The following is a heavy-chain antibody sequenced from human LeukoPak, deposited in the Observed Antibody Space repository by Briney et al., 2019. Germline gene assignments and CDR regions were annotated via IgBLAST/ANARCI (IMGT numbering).Heavy chain of an antibody. CDR2: IKQDGSEK. CDR3: ARDAHYYDTGD. D-gene: IGHD3-9*01. Sequence: GGSLRLSCAASGFTFTNYWMSWVRQAPGKGLEWVANIKQDGSEKYYVDSVKGRFTISRDNAKNSLYLQMNSLRAEDTAVYYCARDAHYYDTGDWGQGTLVTVSS. V-gene: IGHV3-7*01. J-gene: IGHJ4*02. CDR1: GFTFTNYW.